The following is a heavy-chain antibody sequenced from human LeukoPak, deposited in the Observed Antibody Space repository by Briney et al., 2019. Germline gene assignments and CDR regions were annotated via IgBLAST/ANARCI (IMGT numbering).Heavy chain of an antibody. D-gene: IGHD3-22*01. CDR1: GYNFRSYW. J-gene: IGHJ4*02. CDR3: ARRDSNGYNYFDY. CDR2: IYPGDSDI. V-gene: IGHV5-51*01. Sequence: GESLKISCKASGYNFRSYWIAWVRQMPGKGMECMGIIYPGDSDITYSPSFQGQVTISADKSINTAYLQWSSLKASDTAMYYCARRDSNGYNYFDYWGQGTLVTVSS.